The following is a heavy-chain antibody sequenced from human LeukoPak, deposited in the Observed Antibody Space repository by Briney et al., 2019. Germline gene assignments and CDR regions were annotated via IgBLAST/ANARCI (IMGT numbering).Heavy chain of an antibody. Sequence: PGRSLRLSCAASGFTFSSYEMNWVRQAPGKGLEWVSYISSSGSTIYYADSVKGRFTISRDNAKNSLYLQMNSLRAEDTAVYYCASFLLGYSGYDYAFDIWGQGTMVTVSS. CDR3: ASFLLGYSGYDYAFDI. V-gene: IGHV3-48*03. CDR1: GFTFSSYE. J-gene: IGHJ3*02. D-gene: IGHD5-12*01. CDR2: ISSSGSTI.